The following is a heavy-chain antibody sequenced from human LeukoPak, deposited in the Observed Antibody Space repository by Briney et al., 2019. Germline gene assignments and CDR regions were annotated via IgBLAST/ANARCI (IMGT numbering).Heavy chain of an antibody. CDR1: GGSISSYY. J-gene: IGHJ5*02. V-gene: IGHV4-59*01. Sequence: SETLSLTCTVSGGSISSYYWSWIRQPPGKGLEWIGYIYYSGITNYNPSLKSRVTISVDTSKNQFSLKMSSVTAADTAVYYCARAGGSYVWFDPWGQGTLVTVSS. D-gene: IGHD1-26*01. CDR3: ARAGGSYVWFDP. CDR2: IYYSGIT.